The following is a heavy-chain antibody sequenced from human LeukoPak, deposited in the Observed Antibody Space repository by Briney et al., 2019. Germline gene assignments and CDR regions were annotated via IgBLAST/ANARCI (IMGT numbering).Heavy chain of an antibody. V-gene: IGHV4-34*01. CDR1: GGSFSGYY. CDR2: INHSGST. Sequence: SETLSLTCAVYGGSFSGYYWTWIRQPPGKGLEWIGEINHSGSTNYNSSLKSRVTVSVDTCKNQCSLKLSSVTAADTAVYYCARDRRISAAGGYWGQGTLVTVSS. CDR3: ARDRRISAAGGY. J-gene: IGHJ4*02. D-gene: IGHD6-13*01.